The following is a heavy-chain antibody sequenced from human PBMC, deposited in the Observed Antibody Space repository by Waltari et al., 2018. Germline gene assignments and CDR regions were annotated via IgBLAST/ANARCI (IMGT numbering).Heavy chain of an antibody. V-gene: IGHV4-34*01. Sequence: QVQLQQWGEGLLQPSETLSLTCAVYGGSFSGYYWSWIRQPPGKGLEWIAEINSSGSAIYNPALKSRVTISVDTSKNQFSLKLSSVTAADTAVYYCARHSRYFDWFRPFDPWGQGTLVTVSS. D-gene: IGHD3-9*01. J-gene: IGHJ5*02. CDR1: GGSFSGYY. CDR2: INSSGSA. CDR3: ARHSRYFDWFRPFDP.